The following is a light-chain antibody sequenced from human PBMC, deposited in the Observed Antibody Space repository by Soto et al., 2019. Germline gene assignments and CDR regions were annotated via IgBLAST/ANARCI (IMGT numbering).Light chain of an antibody. V-gene: IGKV1-39*01. J-gene: IGKJ5*01. CDR2: GAS. CDR3: QQSFSFHPT. CDR1: RNVNNF. Sequence: DIQMTQSPSSLSASVGDRVTITCRASRNVNNFLNWYQQKPGKAPDLLIYGASRLQIGVPSRFTGSGSETYFTLTISSLQPEDFATYFCQQSFSFHPTFGQGTRL.